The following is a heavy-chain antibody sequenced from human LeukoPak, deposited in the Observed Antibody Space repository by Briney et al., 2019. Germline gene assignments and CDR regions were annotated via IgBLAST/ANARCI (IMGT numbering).Heavy chain of an antibody. D-gene: IGHD2-15*01. J-gene: IGHJ3*02. CDR3: ARDQSDYSIAFDI. CDR1: GGSISSYY. V-gene: IGHV4-59*01. CDR2: IYYSGST. Sequence: KPSETLSLTCTVSGGSISSYYWSWIRQPPGKGLEWIGYIYYSGSTNYNPSLKSRVTTSVDRSKNQFSLKLSSVTAADTAVYYCARDQSDYSIAFDIWGQGTMVTVSS.